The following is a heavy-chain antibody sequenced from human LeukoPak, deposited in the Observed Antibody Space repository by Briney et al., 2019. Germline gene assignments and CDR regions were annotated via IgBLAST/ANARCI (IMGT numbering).Heavy chain of an antibody. CDR1: GFTFSSYA. V-gene: IGHV3-30-3*01. D-gene: IGHD6-6*01. Sequence: GGSLRLSCAASGFTFSSYAMHWVRQAPGKGLEWVAVISYDGSNKYYADSVKGRFTISRDNSKNTLYLQMNSLRAEDTAVYYCARGMSIAALRNWFDPWGQGTLVTVSS. CDR2: ISYDGSNK. CDR3: ARGMSIAALRNWFDP. J-gene: IGHJ5*02.